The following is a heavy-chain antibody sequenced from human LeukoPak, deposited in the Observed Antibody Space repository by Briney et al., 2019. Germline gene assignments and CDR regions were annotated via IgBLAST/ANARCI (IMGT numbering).Heavy chain of an antibody. CDR2: INHSGST. J-gene: IGHJ4*02. D-gene: IGHD1-14*01. Sequence: SETLSLTCAVYGGSFSGYYWSWIRQPPGKGLEWIGEINHSGSTNYNPSLKSRVTISVDTSKNQFSLKLSSVTAADTAVYYCVSENHTPYYFDYWGQGTLVTVSS. CDR1: GGSFSGYY. CDR3: VSENHTPYYFDY. V-gene: IGHV4-34*01.